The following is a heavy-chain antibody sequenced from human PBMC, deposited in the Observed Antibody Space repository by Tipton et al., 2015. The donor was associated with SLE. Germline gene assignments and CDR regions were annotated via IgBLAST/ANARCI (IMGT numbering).Heavy chain of an antibody. J-gene: IGHJ6*03. Sequence: SLRLSCAASGFTVSSNYMSWVRQAPGKGLEWVSVIYSGGSTYYADSVKDRFTISRHNSKNTLYLQMNSLRAEDTAVYYCAAAGTRYYYYMDVWGKGTTVTVSS. CDR2: IYSGGST. V-gene: IGHV3-53*04. CDR3: AAAGTRYYYYMDV. D-gene: IGHD6-13*01. CDR1: GFTVSSNY.